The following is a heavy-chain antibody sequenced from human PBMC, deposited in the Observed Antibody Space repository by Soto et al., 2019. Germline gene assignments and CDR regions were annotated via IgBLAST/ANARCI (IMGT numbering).Heavy chain of an antibody. Sequence: QVQLQESGPGLVKASQTLSLTCTLSGASVSSAEHYWSWIRQPPGKGLEWIGYTYYSGGSYYNASLQRRVSISGDTSQNPFSLKLTSVTAADTAVYYCARLSGYDPAGAADKWGPGILVSVSS. V-gene: IGHV4-30-4*01. CDR2: TYYSGGS. J-gene: IGHJ4*02. CDR1: GASVSSAEHY. D-gene: IGHD5-12*01. CDR3: ARLSGYDPAGAADK.